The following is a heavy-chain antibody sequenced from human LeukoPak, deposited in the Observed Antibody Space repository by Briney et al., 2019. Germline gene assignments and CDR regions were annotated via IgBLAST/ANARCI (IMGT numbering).Heavy chain of an antibody. J-gene: IGHJ4*02. CDR1: GFPFSDSA. V-gene: IGHV3-73*01. D-gene: IGHD5-24*01. Sequence: GESLRLSCEVSGFPFSDSAMHWVRQPSGKGLEWVGRSRNRANNYATAYAASVRGRFTISRDDSKNTAYLQMNSLKTEDTAVYYCLETTTKGYWGQGTLVTVSS. CDR2: SRNRANNYAT. CDR3: LETTTKGY.